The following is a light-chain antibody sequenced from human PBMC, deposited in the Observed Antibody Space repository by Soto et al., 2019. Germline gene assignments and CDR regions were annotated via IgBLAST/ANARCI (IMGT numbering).Light chain of an antibody. CDR1: QSISSW. CDR3: QQYSSLYT. J-gene: IGKJ2*01. V-gene: IGKV1-5*03. CDR2: KAS. Sequence: DIQMTQSPSTLSASVGDRVTITCRASQSISSWLAWYQQKPGEAPKVLIYKASSLESGVPSKFSGSGSGTEFTLTISSLQPDDFATYYCQQYSSLYTFGQGTKLEIK.